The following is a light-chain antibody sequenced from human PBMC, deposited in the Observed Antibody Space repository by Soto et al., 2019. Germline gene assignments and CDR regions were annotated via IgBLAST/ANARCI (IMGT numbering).Light chain of an antibody. J-gene: IGLJ1*01. CDR3: CPYAGSYTYV. CDR2: DVT. CDR1: NSDVGGYNY. Sequence: QSVLTQPRSVSGSPGQSVTISCTGTNSDVGGYNYVSWYQHHPGKAPKLMIFDVTKRPSGVPDRFSGSKSGNTASLTISGLQTEDEADYYCCPYAGSYTYVFGTGTKVTVL. V-gene: IGLV2-11*01.